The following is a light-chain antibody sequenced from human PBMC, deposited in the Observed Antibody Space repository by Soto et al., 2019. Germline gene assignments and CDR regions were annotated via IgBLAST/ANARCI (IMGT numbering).Light chain of an antibody. CDR1: SRDVGGYNY. J-gene: IGLJ1*01. CDR3: SSYTTDSTYV. V-gene: IGLV2-14*01. CDR2: DVS. Sequence: QSALTQPASVSGSPGQSITISCTGTSRDVGGYNYGSWYQGDPGKAPKRMIYDVSNRPSGVSNRFSGSKSGNTASLTISGLQAEDEADYYCSSYTTDSTYVFGTGTKVTVL.